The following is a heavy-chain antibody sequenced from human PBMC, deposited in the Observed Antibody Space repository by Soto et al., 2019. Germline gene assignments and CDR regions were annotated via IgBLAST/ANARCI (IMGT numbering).Heavy chain of an antibody. CDR1: GGSFSGYY. CDR3: ARTYSSSWSPFDY. J-gene: IGHJ4*02. V-gene: IGHV4-34*01. D-gene: IGHD6-13*01. CDR2: INHSGST. Sequence: QVQLQQWGAGLLKPSETLCLSCSVYGGSFSGYYWSWIRQPPGKGLEWIGEINHSGSTNYNPSLKSRVTISVDTSKNPFSLKLSSVTAAATAVYYCARTYSSSWSPFDYWGQRTLVTVSS.